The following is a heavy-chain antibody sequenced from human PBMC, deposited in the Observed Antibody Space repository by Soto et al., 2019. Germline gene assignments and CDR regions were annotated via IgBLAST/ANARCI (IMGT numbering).Heavy chain of an antibody. D-gene: IGHD1-1*01. CDR1: GFTFSNYG. Sequence: GGSLRLSCAASGFTFSNYGMHWVRQAPGKGLEWVAIIWYDGSNEYYADSVKGRFTISRDNSKNTLYLQMKSLRVEDTAVYYCARAGGNGYNSALFGHWGQGTLVTVSS. CDR2: IWYDGSNE. J-gene: IGHJ4*02. CDR3: ARAGGNGYNSALFGH. V-gene: IGHV3-33*01.